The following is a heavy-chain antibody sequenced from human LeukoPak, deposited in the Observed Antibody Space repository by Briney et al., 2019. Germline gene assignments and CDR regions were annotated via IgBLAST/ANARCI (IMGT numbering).Heavy chain of an antibody. V-gene: IGHV4-59*01. J-gene: IGHJ4*02. Sequence: SETLSLTCTVSGGSISTYYWSWIRQPPGKGLEGIGYIYYTGSTNYNPSLKSRVTISVDTSKNQFSLKLSSVTAADTAVYYCARGLSWAPYYFDYWGQGTLVTVSS. CDR2: IYYTGST. CDR1: GGSISTYY. CDR3: ARGLSWAPYYFDY. D-gene: IGHD6-13*01.